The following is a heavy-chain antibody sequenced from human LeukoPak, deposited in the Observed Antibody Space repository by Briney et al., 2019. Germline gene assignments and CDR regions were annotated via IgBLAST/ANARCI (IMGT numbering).Heavy chain of an antibody. CDR3: TRRAGTDSNGAFDI. CDR1: GSMSDYY. J-gene: IGHJ3*02. V-gene: IGHV4-39*07. CDR2: VYYSGNT. Sequence: SETLSLTCTVSGSMSDYYWGWIRQPPGEGLEWIGTVYYSGNTYYNPSLKSRVTISVDTSKNQFSLRLSSVTAADTAVYYCTRRAGTDSNGAFDIWGQGTVVTVSS. D-gene: IGHD6-19*01.